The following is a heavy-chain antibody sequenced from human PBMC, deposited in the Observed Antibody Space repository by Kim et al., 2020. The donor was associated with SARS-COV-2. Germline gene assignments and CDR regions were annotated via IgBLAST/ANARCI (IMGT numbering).Heavy chain of an antibody. Sequence: GGSLRLSCAASGFTFSSYGMHWVRQAPGKGLEWVAVIWYDGSNKYYADSVKGRFTISRDNSKNTLYLQMNSLRAEDTAVYYCARGLCSSTSCYGRRDAFDSWGQGTMVTVSS. V-gene: IGHV3-33*01. CDR1: GFTFSSYG. CDR3: ARGLCSSTSCYGRRDAFDS. J-gene: IGHJ3*02. D-gene: IGHD2-2*01. CDR2: IWYDGSNK.